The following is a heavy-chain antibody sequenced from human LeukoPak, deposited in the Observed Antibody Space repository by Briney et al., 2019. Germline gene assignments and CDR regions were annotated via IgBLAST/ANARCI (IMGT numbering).Heavy chain of an antibody. CDR3: ARGLDYYGSGSQGYYFDY. D-gene: IGHD3-10*01. CDR1: GGSFSGYY. J-gene: IGHJ4*02. Sequence: PSETLSLTCAVYGGSFSGYYWCWIRQPPGKGLEWIGEINHSGSTNYNPSPKSRVTISVDTSKNQFSLKLSSVTAADTAVYYCARGLDYYGSGSQGYYFDYWGQGTLVTVSS. CDR2: INHSGST. V-gene: IGHV4-34*01.